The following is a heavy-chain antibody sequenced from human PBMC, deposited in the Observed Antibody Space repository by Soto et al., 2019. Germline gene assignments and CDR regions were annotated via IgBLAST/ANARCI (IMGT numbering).Heavy chain of an antibody. CDR2: GSPVGYVS. CDR1: GFTFSSFV. J-gene: IGHJ6*02. V-gene: IGHV3-23*01. CDR3: AKVIRDIVATIQSLKKDYYYYGMDV. D-gene: IGHD5-12*01. Sequence: PGGSLRRSCAESGFTFSSFVMNWACQAPGKGLEWVSTGSPVGYVSHYTDSVKGRFTISRDNSKNTLYLQMNSLRAEDTAVYYCAKVIRDIVATIQSLKKDYYYYGMDVWGQGTTVTVSS.